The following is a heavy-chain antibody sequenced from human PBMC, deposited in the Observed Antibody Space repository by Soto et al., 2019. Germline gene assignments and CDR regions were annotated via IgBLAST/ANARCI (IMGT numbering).Heavy chain of an antibody. CDR2: IYYSGST. CDR3: ARDVLLWFGEQNYYYYGMDV. V-gene: IGHV4-59*01. J-gene: IGHJ6*02. Sequence: PSETLSLTCTVSGGSISSYYWSWIRQPPGKGLEWIGYIYYSGSTNYNPSLKSRVTISVDTSKNQFSLKLSSVTAADTAVYYCARDVLLWFGEQNYYYYGMDVWGQGTTVTSP. D-gene: IGHD3-10*01. CDR1: GGSISSYY.